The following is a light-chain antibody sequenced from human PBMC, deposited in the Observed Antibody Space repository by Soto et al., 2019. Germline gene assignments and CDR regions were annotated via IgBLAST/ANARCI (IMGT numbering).Light chain of an antibody. J-gene: IGKJ1*01. CDR2: GAS. CDR1: QSLSGN. Sequence: EVVMTQSPVTLSVSPGDRATLSCRASQSLSGNLAWYQRKPGQPPRLLIYGASTRATGIPARFSGSGSGTEFTLTISSLQSEDFAVYYCQQYNNWPRTFGLGTKVEIK. V-gene: IGKV3-15*01. CDR3: QQYNNWPRT.